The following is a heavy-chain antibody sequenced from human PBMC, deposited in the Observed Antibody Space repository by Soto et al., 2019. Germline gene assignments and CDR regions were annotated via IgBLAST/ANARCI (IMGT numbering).Heavy chain of an antibody. CDR3: TGSDFY. Sequence: EVQLVESGGGLVQPGGSLKLSCAAYGFTFSGSAMHWVRQASGKGLEWVGRIRSKGNNYATAYAASVKGRFTISRDDSKNTAYLQMNSLKTEDTAMYYCTGSDFYWGQGTLVTVSS. V-gene: IGHV3-73*02. J-gene: IGHJ4*02. CDR1: GFTFSGSA. CDR2: IRSKGNNYAT.